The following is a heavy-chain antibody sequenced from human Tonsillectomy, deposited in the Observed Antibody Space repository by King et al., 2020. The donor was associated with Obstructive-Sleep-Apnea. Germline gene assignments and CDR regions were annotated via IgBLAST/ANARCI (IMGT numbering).Heavy chain of an antibody. CDR3: ARGREYYYDSSAYIDY. Sequence: VPLQESGPGLVKPSQTLSLTCTVSGGSINSGGYYWTWIRQHPGKGLEWIGYIYYSGSTSYNPSLKSRVSISVDTSKNQFSLRLSSVTAADTAVYSCARGREYYYDSSAYIDYWGQGTLVTVSS. J-gene: IGHJ4*02. V-gene: IGHV4-31*03. CDR2: IYYSGST. CDR1: GGSINSGGYY. D-gene: IGHD3-22*01.